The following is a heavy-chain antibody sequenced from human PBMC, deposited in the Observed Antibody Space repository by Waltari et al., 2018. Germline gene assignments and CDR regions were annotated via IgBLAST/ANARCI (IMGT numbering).Heavy chain of an antibody. J-gene: IGHJ5*02. V-gene: IGHV4-4*02. D-gene: IGHD1-26*01. CDR2: TAHEGTP. CDR3: ARAISGVXXGSRLDP. Sequence: QVHXXESGPGLVKPSGTLSLTXSVSGASVSXRNWPSXTNIXWLWVRRVPEKGLAGVGETAHEGTPYXSPSLQSRVTISXDTXKHXXXLXLASVTVAXXAVYXCARAISGVXXGSRLDPXGQGLLVTVXS. CDR1: GASVSXRNW.